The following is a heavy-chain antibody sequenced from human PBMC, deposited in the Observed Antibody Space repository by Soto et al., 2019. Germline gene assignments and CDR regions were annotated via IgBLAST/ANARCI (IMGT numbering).Heavy chain of an antibody. CDR1: GGTVSSYA. V-gene: IGHV1-69*01. Sequence: QVHLVQSGAEVKKAGSSVKVSCKASGGTVSSYAITWVRQAPGKGLEWMGVFIPIFVSAHYAQKFQGRVTITADESTSTAYMELSGLRSEDTAIYYCARDLSSDSTGFRGYDLWGQGTLVTVSS. CDR3: ARDLSSDSTGFRGYDL. D-gene: IGHD3-10*01. CDR2: FIPIFVSA. J-gene: IGHJ4*02.